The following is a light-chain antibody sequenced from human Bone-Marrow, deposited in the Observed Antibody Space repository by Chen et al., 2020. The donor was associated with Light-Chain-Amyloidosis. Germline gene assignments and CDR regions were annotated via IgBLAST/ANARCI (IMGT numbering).Light chain of an antibody. J-gene: IGLJ1*01. V-gene: IGLV1-47*01. CDR2: RIN. Sequence: QSVLTQPPSASGTPGQRVTISCSGASSNIGINYVYWYQPFPGAAPNLLILRINQRPSWVPDRLSDSKSGTSAFLAISGLRSEDEADYYCAAWDGSLSGYVFGTGTKVIVL. CDR3: AAWDGSLSGYV. CDR1: SSNIGINY.